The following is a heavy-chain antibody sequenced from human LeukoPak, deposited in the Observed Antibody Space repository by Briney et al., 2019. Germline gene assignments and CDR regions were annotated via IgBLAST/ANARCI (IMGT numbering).Heavy chain of an antibody. J-gene: IGHJ4*02. CDR3: ARSARYSNDF. CDR2: IKEDGSDK. V-gene: IGHV3-7*04. D-gene: IGHD5-12*01. CDR1: GFTFSNYW. Sequence: GGSLRLSCAASGFTFSNYWMSWVRQAPGKGLEWVANIKEDGSDKYYVGSVKGRFTISRDNARNSLYLQMYSLRAEDTAVYYCARSARYSNDFWGQGTLVTVSS.